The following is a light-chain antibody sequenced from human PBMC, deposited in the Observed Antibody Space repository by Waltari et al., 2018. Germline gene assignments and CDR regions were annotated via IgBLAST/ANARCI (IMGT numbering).Light chain of an antibody. Sequence: QTVVTQEPSLSVSPGGTVTLTCALSSGSVSSTSYHSWYQQSPGQAPRTLVYKGSTRSSGVPDRFSGSILGNKAALTITGAQADDESDYYCVMYMGSGIWVFGGGTKLTVL. CDR1: SGSVSSTSY. J-gene: IGLJ3*02. V-gene: IGLV8-61*01. CDR3: VMYMGSGIWV. CDR2: KGS.